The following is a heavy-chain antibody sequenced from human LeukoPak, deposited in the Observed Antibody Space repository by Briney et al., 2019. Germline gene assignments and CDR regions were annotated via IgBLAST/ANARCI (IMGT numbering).Heavy chain of an antibody. D-gene: IGHD2-2*02. Sequence: SETLSLTCTVSGGSISSYYWSWIRQPPGKGLEWIGYIYYSGSTNYNPSLKSRVTISVDTSKNQFSLKLSSVTAADTAVYYCARARHCSSTSCYRRQQLVRWGSYFDYWGQGTLVTVSS. V-gene: IGHV4-59*01. CDR2: IYYSGST. CDR3: ARARHCSSTSCYRRQQLVRWGSYFDY. J-gene: IGHJ4*02. CDR1: GGSISSYY.